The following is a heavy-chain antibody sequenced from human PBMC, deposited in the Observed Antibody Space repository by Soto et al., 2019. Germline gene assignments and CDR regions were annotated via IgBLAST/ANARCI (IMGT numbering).Heavy chain of an antibody. Sequence: GGSLRLSCAASGFTFSNAWMSWVRQAPGKGLEWVGRIKSKTDGGTTDYAAPVKGRFTISRDDSKNTLYLQMNSLKTEDTAVYYCTVHNPITGDRGGYYFDYWGQGTLVTVSS. V-gene: IGHV3-15*01. CDR2: IKSKTDGGTT. CDR3: TVHNPITGDRGGYYFDY. CDR1: GFTFSNAW. J-gene: IGHJ4*02. D-gene: IGHD7-27*01.